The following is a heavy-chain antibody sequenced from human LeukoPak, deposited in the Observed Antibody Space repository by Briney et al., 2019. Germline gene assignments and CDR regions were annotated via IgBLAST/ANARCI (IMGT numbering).Heavy chain of an antibody. CDR1: GFTFSRHG. J-gene: IGHJ4*02. CDR2: ISPSGDIK. CDR3: ARDVAYYDSSGYYDY. D-gene: IGHD3-22*01. Sequence: GGTLRLSCVASGFTFSRHGMNWVRQAPGKGLEWVSGISPSGDIKYYVDSVKGRFTVSRDNSKNTLYLQMNSLRAEDTAVYYCARDVAYYDSSGYYDYWGQGTLVTVSS. V-gene: IGHV3-23*01.